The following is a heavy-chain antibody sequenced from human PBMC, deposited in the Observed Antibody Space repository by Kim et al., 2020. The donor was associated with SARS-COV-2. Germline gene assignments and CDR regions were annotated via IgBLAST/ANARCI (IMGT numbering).Heavy chain of an antibody. V-gene: IGHV1-18*01. D-gene: IGHD3-10*01. CDR3: ARDYMAAGFGAAPRWFDP. J-gene: IGHJ5*02. CDR1: GYTFTSYG. Sequence: ASVKVSCKASGYTFTSYGISWVRQAPGQGLEWMGWISAYNGNTNYAQKLQGRVTMTTDTSTSTAYMELRSLRSDDTAVYYCARDYMAAGFGAAPRWFDPWGQGTLVTVSS. CDR2: ISAYNGNT.